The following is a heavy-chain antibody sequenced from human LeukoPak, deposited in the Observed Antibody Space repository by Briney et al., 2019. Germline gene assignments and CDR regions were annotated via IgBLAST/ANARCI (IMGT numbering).Heavy chain of an antibody. Sequence: ASVKVSCKASGYTFTNYYMHWVRQAPGQGLEWMGRINPSSGGATYAQKLQGRITMTGDTSISTAYMELRSLRSDDTAVYYCARGGTAMVRGSGDYWGQGTLVTVSS. J-gene: IGHJ4*02. CDR3: ARGGTAMVRGSGDY. V-gene: IGHV1-2*06. D-gene: IGHD5-18*01. CDR2: INPSSGGA. CDR1: GYTFTNYY.